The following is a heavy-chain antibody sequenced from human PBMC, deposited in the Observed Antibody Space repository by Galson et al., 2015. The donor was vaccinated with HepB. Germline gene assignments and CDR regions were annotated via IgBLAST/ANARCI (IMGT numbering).Heavy chain of an antibody. Sequence: SVKVSCKASGGTFSSYAISWVRQAPGQGLEWMGRIIPILGIANYAQKFQGRVTITADKSTSTAYMELSSLRSEDTAVYYCARAWKVGATDYYYYGMVVWGPWTTVTVAS. D-gene: IGHD1-26*01. J-gene: IGHJ6*02. CDR2: IIPILGIA. CDR1: GGTFSSYA. V-gene: IGHV1-69*04. CDR3: ARAWKVGATDYYYYGMVV.